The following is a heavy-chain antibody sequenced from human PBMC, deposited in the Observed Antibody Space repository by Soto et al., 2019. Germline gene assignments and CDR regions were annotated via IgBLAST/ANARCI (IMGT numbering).Heavy chain of an antibody. V-gene: IGHV4-59*01. CDR2: IYYSGIT. D-gene: IGHD6-13*01. Sequence: SETLSLTGTVSGGSISSYDCSWIRQPPGKGLEWIGYIYYSGITNYNPSLKSRVTVSVDTSKNQFSLKLSSVTAADTAVYYCARVVAAAGYKWFEPCGQLTLVPV. CDR3: ARVVAAAGYKWFEP. J-gene: IGHJ5*02. CDR1: GGSISSYD.